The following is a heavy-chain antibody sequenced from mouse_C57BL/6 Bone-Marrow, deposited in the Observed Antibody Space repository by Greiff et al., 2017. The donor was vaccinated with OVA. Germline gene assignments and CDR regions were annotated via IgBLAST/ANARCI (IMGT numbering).Heavy chain of an antibody. V-gene: IGHV5-6*01. D-gene: IGHD1-1*01. CDR3: ARHGSSYFAY. J-gene: IGHJ3*01. Sequence: EVQLVESGGDLVKPGGSLKLSCAASGFTFSSYGMSWVRQTPDKRLEWVATISSGGSYTYYPDSVKGRFTISRDNAKNTLYLQMSSLKSEDTAMYYCARHGSSYFAYWGQGTLVTVSA. CDR1: GFTFSSYG. CDR2: ISSGGSYT.